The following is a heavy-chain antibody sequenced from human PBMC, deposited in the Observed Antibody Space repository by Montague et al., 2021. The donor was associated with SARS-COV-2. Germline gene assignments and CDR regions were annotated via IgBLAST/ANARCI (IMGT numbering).Heavy chain of an antibody. CDR1: GGSISIYY. V-gene: IGHV4-59*01. Sequence: SETLSLTCTVSGGSISIYYWSWIRQPPGKGLEWIGYMYYDGSPKYNPSRRGRVTISVDKSKNQCSLKLSSVTAADTAVYYCATDYGSGSYFDYWGRGSLVTVSS. CDR3: ATDYGSGSYFDY. D-gene: IGHD3-10*01. CDR2: MYYDGSP. J-gene: IGHJ4*02.